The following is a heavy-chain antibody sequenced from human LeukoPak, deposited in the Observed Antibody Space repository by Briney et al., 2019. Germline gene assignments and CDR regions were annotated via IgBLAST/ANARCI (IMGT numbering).Heavy chain of an antibody. CDR1: GYTFTSYY. Sequence: ASVKVSCKASGYTFTSYYMHWVRQAPGQGLEWMGIINPSGGSTSYAQKFQGRVTTTRDTSTSTVYMELSSLRSEDAAVYYCARDAYYYDSTTYYFDYWGQGTLVTVSS. D-gene: IGHD3-22*01. CDR3: ARDAYYYDSTTYYFDY. J-gene: IGHJ4*02. CDR2: INPSGGST. V-gene: IGHV1-46*01.